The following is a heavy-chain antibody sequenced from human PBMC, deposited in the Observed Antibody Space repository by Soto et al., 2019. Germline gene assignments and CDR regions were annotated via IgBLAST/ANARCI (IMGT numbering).Heavy chain of an antibody. Sequence: QVQLVESGGGVVQPGRSLRLSCAASGFTFSHYAMHWVRQAPGKGLEWVAVISYDGSNNHYADSVKGRFTISRDNSKNTVLLQMNSLRADDTAVYYCARGVNGYYYVDYWGQGTLVTVSS. CDR1: GFTFSHYA. CDR2: ISYDGSNN. V-gene: IGHV3-30-3*01. CDR3: ARGVNGYYYVDY. D-gene: IGHD2-8*01. J-gene: IGHJ4*02.